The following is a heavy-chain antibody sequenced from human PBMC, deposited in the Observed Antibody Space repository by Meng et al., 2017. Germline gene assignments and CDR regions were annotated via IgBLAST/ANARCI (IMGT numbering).Heavy chain of an antibody. Sequence: LVGSGWGLVQPGGFLTLSYSSYWVTFSGSHIHWVRQASGKVLEWVGRISSKLNSFATAYPASLTGRFTISRDDSKNTAYLQMNSLMTEDTALYYCTMYTRGHIWGQGTMVTVSS. CDR1: WVTFSGSH. CDR3: TMYTRGHI. J-gene: IGHJ3*02. D-gene: IGHD6-19*01. V-gene: IGHV3-73*02. CDR2: ISSKLNSFAT.